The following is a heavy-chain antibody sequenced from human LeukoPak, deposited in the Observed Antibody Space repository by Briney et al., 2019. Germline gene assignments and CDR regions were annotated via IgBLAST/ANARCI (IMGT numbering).Heavy chain of an antibody. CDR3: ARQTGSGLFILP. V-gene: IGHV4-4*02. CDR2: IYHRGNS. D-gene: IGHD3/OR15-3a*01. J-gene: IGHJ4*02. CDR1: GGSISTAHW. Sequence: SETLSLTCAVSGGSISTAHWWNWVRQSPGKGLEWIGEIYHRGNSNYNPSLKSRVSISVDTSKNQFSLKVTSLTAADTAVYYCARQTGSGLFILPGGQGTLVTVSS.